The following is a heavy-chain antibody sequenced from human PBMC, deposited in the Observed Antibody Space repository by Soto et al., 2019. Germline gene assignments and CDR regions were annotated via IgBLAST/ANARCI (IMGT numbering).Heavy chain of an antibody. CDR3: ARGTASYYYYYGMDV. V-gene: IGHV1-69*13. Sequence: SVKVSSKASGGTFSSYAISWVRQAPGQGLEWMGGIIPIFGTANYAQKFQGRVTITADESTSTAYMELSSLRSEDTAVYYCARGTASYYYYYGMDVWGQGTTVTVSS. J-gene: IGHJ6*02. D-gene: IGHD2-21*02. CDR2: IIPIFGTA. CDR1: GGTFSSYA.